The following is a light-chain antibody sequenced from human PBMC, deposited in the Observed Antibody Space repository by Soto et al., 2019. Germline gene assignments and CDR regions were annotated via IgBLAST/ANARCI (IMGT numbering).Light chain of an antibody. V-gene: IGLV2-14*01. CDR1: SSDVGGYKY. CDR3: SSFTSSSTLYV. J-gene: IGLJ1*01. CDR2: DVS. Sequence: QSVLTQPASVSGSPGQSITISCAGTSSDVGGYKYVSWYQQHPGKAPKLMISDVSDRPSGVSTRFSGSRSGNTAFLTISGLQAEDEADYYCSSFTSSSTLYVFGTGTQLTVL.